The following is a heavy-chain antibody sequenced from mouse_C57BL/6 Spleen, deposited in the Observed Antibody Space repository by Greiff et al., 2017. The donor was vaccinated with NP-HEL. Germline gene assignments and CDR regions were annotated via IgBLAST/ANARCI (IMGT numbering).Heavy chain of an antibody. CDR2: IYPGSGST. V-gene: IGHV1-55*01. D-gene: IGHD1-1*01. CDR1: GYTFTSYW. CDR3: ARDAFITTVVYWYFDV. Sequence: QVQLQQPGAELVKPGASVKMSCKASGYTFTSYWITWVKQRPGQGLEWIGDIYPGSGSTNYNEKFKSKATLTVDTSSSTAYMQLSSLTSEDSAVYYCARDAFITTVVYWYFDVWGTGTTVTVSS. J-gene: IGHJ1*03.